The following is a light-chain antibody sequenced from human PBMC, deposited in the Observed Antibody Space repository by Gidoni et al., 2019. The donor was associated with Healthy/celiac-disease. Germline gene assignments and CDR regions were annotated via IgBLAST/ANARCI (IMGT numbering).Light chain of an antibody. J-gene: IGKJ4*01. Sequence: EIVMTQSPATLSVSPGERATLSCRASQCVSTNVSWYQQKPGQAPRLIIYGAYTRATVIQARCSGSGSGKELTLTISSLQSEDLAVYYWQQYNNWLTFGGGTKVEIK. CDR1: QCVSTN. CDR2: GAY. V-gene: IGKV3-15*01. CDR3: QQYNNWLT.